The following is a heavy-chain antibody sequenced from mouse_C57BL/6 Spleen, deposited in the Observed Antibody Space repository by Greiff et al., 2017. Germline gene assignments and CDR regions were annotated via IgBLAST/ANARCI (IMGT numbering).Heavy chain of an antibody. CDR3: TARITTPHY. Sequence: VTLKESGAELVRPGASVKLSCTASGFNIKDDYMHWVKQRPEQGLEWIGWIDPENGDTEYASKFQGKATITADTSSNTAYLQLSSLTSEDTAVYDCTARITTPHYWGQGTTLTVSS. J-gene: IGHJ2*01. CDR2: IDPENGDT. D-gene: IGHD1-1*01. CDR1: GFNIKDDY. V-gene: IGHV14-4*01.